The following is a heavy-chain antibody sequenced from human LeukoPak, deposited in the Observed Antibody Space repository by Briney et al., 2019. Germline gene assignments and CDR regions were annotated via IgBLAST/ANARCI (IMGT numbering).Heavy chain of an antibody. J-gene: IGHJ5*02. CDR2: INHSGST. D-gene: IGHD1-7*01. CDR1: GASFSDFY. V-gene: IGHV4-34*01. CDR3: ARGGGYNWNYDNWFGP. Sequence: PSETLSLTCAVYGASFSDFYWSWIRQPPGMGLEWIGEINHSGSTNYNPSLKSRVTISVDTSKNQFSLKLSSVTAADTAVYYCARGGGYNWNYDNWFGPWGQGTLVTVSS.